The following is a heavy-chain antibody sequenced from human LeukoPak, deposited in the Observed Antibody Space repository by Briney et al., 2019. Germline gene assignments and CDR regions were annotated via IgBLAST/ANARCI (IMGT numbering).Heavy chain of an antibody. J-gene: IGHJ4*02. CDR1: GFTFSSYE. CDR3: ARGASYSSGWYFGY. D-gene: IGHD6-19*01. Sequence: GGSLRLSCAASGFTFSSYEMNWVRQAPGKGLEWVSYISSSGSTIYYADSVKGRFTISRDNAKNSLYLQMNSLRAEDTAVYYCARGASYSSGWYFGYWGQRTLSPSPQ. V-gene: IGHV3-48*03. CDR2: ISSSGSTI.